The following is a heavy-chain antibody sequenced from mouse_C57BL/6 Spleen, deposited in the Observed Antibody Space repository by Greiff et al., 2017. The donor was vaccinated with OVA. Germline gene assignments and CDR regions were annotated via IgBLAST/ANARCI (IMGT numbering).Heavy chain of an antibody. V-gene: IGHV5-12*01. Sequence: EVKVVESGGGLVQPGGSLKLSCAASGFTFSDYHMYWVRQTPEKRLEWVAYISNGGGSTYYPDTVKGRFTISRDNAKNTLYLQMSRLKSEDTAMYYCARQNNYDYAMDYWGQGTSVTVSS. CDR3: ARQNNYDYAMDY. CDR2: ISNGGGST. D-gene: IGHD5-1-1*01. J-gene: IGHJ4*01. CDR1: GFTFSDYH.